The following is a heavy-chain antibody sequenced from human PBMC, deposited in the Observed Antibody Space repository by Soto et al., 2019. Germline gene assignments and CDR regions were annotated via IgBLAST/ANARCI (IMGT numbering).Heavy chain of an antibody. D-gene: IGHD6-13*01. Sequence: EVQLLESGGGLVQPGGSLRLSCAASGFTFSSYAMSWVRQAPGKGLEWVSAISGSGGSTYYADYVKGRLTISRDNSKNTLYLQMNSLRAEDTAVYYCAKEGGMGSSWYSNIKGYYFDYWGQGTLVTVSS. CDR3: AKEGGMGSSWYSNIKGYYFDY. CDR2: ISGSGGST. V-gene: IGHV3-23*01. CDR1: GFTFSSYA. J-gene: IGHJ4*02.